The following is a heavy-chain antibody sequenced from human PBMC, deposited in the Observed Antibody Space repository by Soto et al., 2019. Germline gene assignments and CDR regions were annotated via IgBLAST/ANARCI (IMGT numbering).Heavy chain of an antibody. CDR3: ARRSNRQYAMDV. D-gene: IGHD4-4*01. CDR1: GYSFTNNW. Sequence: PXESLKISCKGSGYSFTNNWIGWVRQMPGKGLEWMGIIYPGDSDTRYSPSFQGQVTISADKSISTAYLQWSSLKASGTAMYYCARRSNRQYAMDVWGQGNTVTVSS. J-gene: IGHJ6*02. CDR2: IYPGDSDT. V-gene: IGHV5-51*01.